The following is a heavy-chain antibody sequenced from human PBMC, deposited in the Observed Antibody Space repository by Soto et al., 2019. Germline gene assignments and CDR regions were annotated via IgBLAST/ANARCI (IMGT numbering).Heavy chain of an antibody. J-gene: IGHJ4*02. CDR3: VRDDYGDPASDY. D-gene: IGHD4-17*01. V-gene: IGHV3-30-3*01. CDR1: GFTFSTYA. Sequence: QVQLVESGGGVVQPGRSLRLSCAASGFTFSTYAMYWVRQAPGKGLEWVAVISYDGSNKYYADSVKGRFPISRDNFKNTLHLQMNSLRVEDTAVYYCVRDDYGDPASDYWGQGTLVTVSS. CDR2: ISYDGSNK.